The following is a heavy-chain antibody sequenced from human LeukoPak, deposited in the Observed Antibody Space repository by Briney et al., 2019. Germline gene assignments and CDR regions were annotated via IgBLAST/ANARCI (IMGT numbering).Heavy chain of an antibody. J-gene: IGHJ4*02. CDR2: ISYDGSNK. D-gene: IGHD5-12*01. CDR1: GFTFSSYA. Sequence: GGSLRLSCAASGFTFSSYAMHWVRQAPGKGLEWVAVISYDGSNKYYADSVKGRFTISRDNSKNTLYLQMNSLSAEDTAVYYCARDSVPLIVATNLDYWGQGTLVTVSS. V-gene: IGHV3-30-3*01. CDR3: ARDSVPLIVATNLDY.